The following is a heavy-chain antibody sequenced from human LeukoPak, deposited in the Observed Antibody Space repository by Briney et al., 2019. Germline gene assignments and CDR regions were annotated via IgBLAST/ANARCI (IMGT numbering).Heavy chain of an antibody. D-gene: IGHD3-22*01. Sequence: PGGSLRLSCAASGFTFSSYWMHWVRQAPGKGLVWVSRINSDGSSTSYADSVKGRFTISRDNAKNSLYLQMNSLRAEDTALYYCARAKGYYDRSGAFDYWGQGTLVTVSS. J-gene: IGHJ4*02. V-gene: IGHV3-74*01. CDR1: GFTFSSYW. CDR2: INSDGSST. CDR3: ARAKGYYDRSGAFDY.